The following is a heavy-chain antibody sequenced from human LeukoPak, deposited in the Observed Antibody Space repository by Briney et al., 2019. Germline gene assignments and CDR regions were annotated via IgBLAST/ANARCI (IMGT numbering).Heavy chain of an antibody. CDR2: IYYSGST. J-gene: IGHJ5*02. D-gene: IGHD3-16*01. CDR3: ARRGNNQFDP. Sequence: SETLSLTCTVSGGSISSYYWSWVRQPPGKGLEWVGYIYYSGSTNYNPSLKSRVTISVDTSKNQFSLKLSSVTAADTAVYYCARRGNNQFDPWGQGTLVTVSS. V-gene: IGHV4-59*08. CDR1: GGSISSYY.